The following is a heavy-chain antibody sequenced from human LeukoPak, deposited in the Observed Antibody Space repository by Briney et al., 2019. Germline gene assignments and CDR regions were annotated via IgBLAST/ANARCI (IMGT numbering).Heavy chain of an antibody. J-gene: IGHJ4*02. Sequence: GGSLRLSCAVSGFTFSNYAMSWVCQAPGTGLEWVSSLSGSGGSTYHADSVTGRFTISRYNSKSTLYLQMNSLRSDDTAVYYCARVRFYSSGNKSNRVDYWGQGTLVTVSS. CDR3: ARVRFYSSGNKSNRVDY. V-gene: IGHV3-23*01. CDR2: LSGSGGST. D-gene: IGHD6-19*01. CDR1: GFTFSNYA.